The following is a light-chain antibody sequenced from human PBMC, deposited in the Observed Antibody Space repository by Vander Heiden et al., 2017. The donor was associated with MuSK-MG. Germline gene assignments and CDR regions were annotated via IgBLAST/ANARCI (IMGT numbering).Light chain of an antibody. V-gene: IGKV1-5*03. CDR2: KAS. CDR1: QSIGNW. Sequence: DIQITQSPSTLSASFGDSVTITCRASQSIGNWLAWYQQKPGTAPKLLIYKASILGSGVPSRFSGSGSGTEFTLTITNLQPDDFATYYCHRYQSYLWTFGQGTAVEIK. J-gene: IGKJ1*01. CDR3: HRYQSYLWT.